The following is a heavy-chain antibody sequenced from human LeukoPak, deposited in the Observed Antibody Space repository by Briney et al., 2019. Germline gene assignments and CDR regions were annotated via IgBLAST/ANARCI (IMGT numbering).Heavy chain of an antibody. CDR2: IRYDGSNK. D-gene: IGHD2/OR15-2a*01. J-gene: IGHJ4*02. CDR3: VRDNPRCCGVIPSNIDDY. Sequence: GGSLRLSCAASGFTFSSYGMHWVRQAPGKGLEWVAFIRYDGSNKYYADSVKGRFTISRDNARNSLYLQMNSLRAEDTAVYYCVRDNPRCCGVIPSNIDDYWGQGTLVTVSS. V-gene: IGHV3-30*02. CDR1: GFTFSSYG.